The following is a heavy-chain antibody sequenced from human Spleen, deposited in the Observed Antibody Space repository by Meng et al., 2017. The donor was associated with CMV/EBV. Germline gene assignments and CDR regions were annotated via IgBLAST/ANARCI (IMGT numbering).Heavy chain of an antibody. D-gene: IGHD2-21*01. V-gene: IGHV5-51*01. Sequence: GGSLRLSCKGSGYTFTSYWIGWVRQMSGKGLEWMGIIYPGDSDTRYSPSFQGQVTMSADKSISTAYLQWSSLKASDNAIYYCARGGGDFVGMDVWGQGTTVTVSS. CDR1: GYTFTSYW. J-gene: IGHJ6*02. CDR3: ARGGGDFVGMDV. CDR2: IYPGDSDT.